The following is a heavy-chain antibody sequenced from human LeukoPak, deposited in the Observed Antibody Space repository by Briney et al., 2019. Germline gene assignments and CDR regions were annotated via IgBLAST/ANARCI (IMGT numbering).Heavy chain of an antibody. Sequence: PGGSLRLSCATSGFSFSATGMHWVRQAPGKALEWLAYIGSDGSKRGYGHSVKGRITISRDNSKDTIYLQMNSLRHDDTALYYCVKEKELFGGNWGQGTLVTVSS. D-gene: IGHD3-16*01. CDR3: VKEKELFGGN. J-gene: IGHJ4*02. V-gene: IGHV3-30*02. CDR2: IGSDGSKR. CDR1: GFSFSATG.